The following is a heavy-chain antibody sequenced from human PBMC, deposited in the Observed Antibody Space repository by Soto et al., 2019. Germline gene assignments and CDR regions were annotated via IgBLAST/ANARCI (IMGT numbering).Heavy chain of an antibody. V-gene: IGHV1-18*01. Sequence: VSCKASGYTFTASGSSCVRQAPGQGLEWMGWKSIYNGHTEYSPKFLGRVVMTTDTSADTAYLELKSLRPDDAALYYCARWDAYGAYGQYHFDQWGQGTLVTVSS. CDR2: KSIYNGHT. J-gene: IGHJ4*02. D-gene: IGHD4-17*01. CDR1: GYTFTASG. CDR3: ARWDAYGAYGQYHFDQ.